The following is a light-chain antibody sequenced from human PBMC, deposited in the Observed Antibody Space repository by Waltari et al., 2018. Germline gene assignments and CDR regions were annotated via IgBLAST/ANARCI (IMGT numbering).Light chain of an antibody. J-gene: IGLJ3*02. CDR1: SSNIGRNY. CDR3: ATWDGSLTAWV. CDR2: RNN. Sequence: QSVLTQPPSASGTPGQRVTISCSGSSSNIGRNYVYWYQQFPGTAPKLLVYRNNERPSGVPDRISGSKSGTSASLAISGLRSEDGADYYCATWDGSLTAWVFGGGTKLTVL. V-gene: IGLV1-47*01.